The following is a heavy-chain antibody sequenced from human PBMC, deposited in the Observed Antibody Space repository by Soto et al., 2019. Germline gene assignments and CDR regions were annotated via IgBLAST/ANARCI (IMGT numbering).Heavy chain of an antibody. CDR3: ARALTLYCSSTSCYTGQQLVRNAFDI. CDR1: GGSISSGGYY. V-gene: IGHV4-31*03. J-gene: IGHJ3*02. CDR2: IYYSGST. Sequence: SETLSLTCTVSGGSISSGGYYWSWIRQHPGKGLEWIGYIYYSGSTYYNPSLKSRVTISVDTSKNQFSLKLSSVTAADMAVYYCARALTLYCSSTSCYTGQQLVRNAFDIWGQGTMVTVSS. D-gene: IGHD2-2*02.